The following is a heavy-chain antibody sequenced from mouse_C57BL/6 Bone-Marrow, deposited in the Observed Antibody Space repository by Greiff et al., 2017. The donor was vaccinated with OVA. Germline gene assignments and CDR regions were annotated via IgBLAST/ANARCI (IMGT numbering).Heavy chain of an antibody. V-gene: IGHV3-6*01. CDR3: AVYYGSSFYWYFDV. D-gene: IGHD1-1*01. CDR1: GYSITSGYY. J-gene: IGHJ1*03. CDR2: ISYDGSN. Sequence: EVQLVESGPGLVKPSQSLSLTCSVTGYSITSGYYWNWIRQFPGNKLEWMGYISYDGSNNYNPSLKNRISITRDTSKNQFFLKLNSVTTEDTATYYCAVYYGSSFYWYFDVWGTGTTVTVSS.